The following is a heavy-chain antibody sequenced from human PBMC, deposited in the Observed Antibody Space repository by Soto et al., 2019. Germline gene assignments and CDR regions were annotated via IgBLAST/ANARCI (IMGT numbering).Heavy chain of an antibody. CDR1: GGSISSYY. CDR2: IYYSGST. Sequence: PSETLSLTCTVSGGSISSYYWSWIRQPPGKGLEWIGYIYYSGSTNYNPSLKSRVTISVDTSKNQSSLKLSSVTAADTAVYYCARDSHSGYDVAWFDPWGQGTLVTVS. V-gene: IGHV4-59*01. D-gene: IGHD5-12*01. CDR3: ARDSHSGYDVAWFDP. J-gene: IGHJ5*02.